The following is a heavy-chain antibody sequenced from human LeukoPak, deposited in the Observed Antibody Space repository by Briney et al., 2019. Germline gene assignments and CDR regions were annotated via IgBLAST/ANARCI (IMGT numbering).Heavy chain of an antibody. J-gene: IGHJ5*02. CDR1: GYTLTELS. CDR2: FDPEEGEA. D-gene: IGHD3-10*01. CDR3: ASTRIPMLRGPFDP. V-gene: IGHV1-24*01. Sequence: VASVKVSCKVSGYTLTELSMHWVRQAPGKGLEWMGGFDPEEGEAIYAQTFQGRVTMTEDTSTDTAYTELSSLRSGDTAVYYCASTRIPMLRGPFDPWGQGTLVTVSS.